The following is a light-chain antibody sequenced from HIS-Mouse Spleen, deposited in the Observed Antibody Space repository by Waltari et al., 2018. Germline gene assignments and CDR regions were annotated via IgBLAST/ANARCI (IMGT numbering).Light chain of an antibody. V-gene: IGLV3-27*01. CDR2: KDS. J-gene: IGLJ3*02. CDR3: YSAADNNLV. Sequence: SYELTQPSSVSVSPGQTARITCSGDVLAKKYARWFQQKPGQAPVVVIYKDSERPSGIPELFSGSSSGTTVTLTSSGAQVEDEADYYCYSAADNNLVFGGGTKLTVL. CDR1: VLAKKY.